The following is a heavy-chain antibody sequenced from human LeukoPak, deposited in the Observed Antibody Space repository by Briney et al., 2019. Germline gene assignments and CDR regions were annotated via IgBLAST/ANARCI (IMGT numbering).Heavy chain of an antibody. CDR1: GFTFSSYS. J-gene: IGHJ6*03. D-gene: IGHD4-17*01. CDR3: ARVSRMTTVTTYYYYMDV. V-gene: IGHV3-48*01. CDR2: ISSSSSTI. Sequence: GGSLRLSCAASGFTFSSYSMNWVRQAPGKGLEWVSYISSSSSTIYYADSVKGRFTISRDNAKNSLYLQMNSLRAEDTAVYYCARVSRMTTVTTYYYYMDVWGKGTTVTVSS.